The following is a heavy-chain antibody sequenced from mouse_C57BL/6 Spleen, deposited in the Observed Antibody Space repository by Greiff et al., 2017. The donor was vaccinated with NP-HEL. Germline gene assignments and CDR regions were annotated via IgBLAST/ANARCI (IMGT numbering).Heavy chain of an antibody. CDR1: GYSFTDYN. V-gene: IGHV1-39*01. CDR3: SRLDSKDWYFDV. Sequence: VQLQQSGPELVKPGASVKISCKASGYSFTDYNMNWVKQSNGKSLEWIGVINPNYGTTSYNQKFKGKATLTADQSSSTAYMQLNSLTSEDSAVYYCSRLDSKDWYFDVWGTGTTVTVSS. J-gene: IGHJ1*03. CDR2: INPNYGTT. D-gene: IGHD2-5*01.